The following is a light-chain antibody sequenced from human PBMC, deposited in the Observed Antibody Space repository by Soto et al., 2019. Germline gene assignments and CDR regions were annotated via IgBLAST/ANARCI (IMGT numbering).Light chain of an antibody. Sequence: EVVLTQSPDTLSLPPGERAPLSCRASQSISSYLAWYQQKPGQAPRLLIYDASSRATGIPARFSGSGSGTDFTLTISRLEPEDFAVYYCQQYGSSPTTFGQGTKVDIK. CDR1: QSISSY. V-gene: IGKV3-20*01. CDR3: QQYGSSPTT. CDR2: DAS. J-gene: IGKJ1*01.